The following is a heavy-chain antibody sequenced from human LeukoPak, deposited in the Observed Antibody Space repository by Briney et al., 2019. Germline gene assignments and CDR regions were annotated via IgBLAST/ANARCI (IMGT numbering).Heavy chain of an antibody. CDR2: VKNRGDGRTT. CDR3: TTEYFGGFEY. D-gene: IGHD3-16*01. CDR1: TFTKAW. J-gene: IGHJ4*02. Sequence: GGSLRLSCVVSTFTKAWMNWVRQAPGKGLEWVGRVKNRGDGRTTDYAAPVKGRFIISRDDSKKTVYLQMDSLKTEDTAVYFCTTEYFGGFEYWGQGTLVTASS. V-gene: IGHV3-15*07.